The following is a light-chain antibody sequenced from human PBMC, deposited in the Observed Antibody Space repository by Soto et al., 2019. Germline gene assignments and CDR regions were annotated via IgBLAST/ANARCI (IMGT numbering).Light chain of an antibody. V-gene: IGKV1-9*01. Sequence: IQLTQSPSSLSASIGDRVTITCRASQGISSFLACYQQKPGKAPKLLIYAASTLQSGIPSRCSGSGSGTDFTLTISSLQPEDFATYYCQQLNIDSYPITFGQGTRLEIK. CDR3: QQLNIDSYPIT. CDR1: QGISSF. CDR2: AAS. J-gene: IGKJ5*01.